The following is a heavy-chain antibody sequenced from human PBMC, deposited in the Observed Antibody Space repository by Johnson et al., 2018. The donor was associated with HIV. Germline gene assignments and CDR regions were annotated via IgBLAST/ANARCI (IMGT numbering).Heavy chain of an antibody. CDR1: GFTFSSYA. Sequence: QVQLVESGGGVVQPGRSLRLSCAASGFTFSSYAMHWVRQAPGKGLEWVAVISYDGSNKYYADSVKGRFTISRDNSKNTLYLQMNSLRAEDTAVYYCARDLPRYYYDSSGWSPGAFDIWGQGTMVTVSS. J-gene: IGHJ3*02. D-gene: IGHD3-22*01. CDR2: ISYDGSNK. V-gene: IGHV3-30-3*01. CDR3: ARDLPRYYYDSSGWSPGAFDI.